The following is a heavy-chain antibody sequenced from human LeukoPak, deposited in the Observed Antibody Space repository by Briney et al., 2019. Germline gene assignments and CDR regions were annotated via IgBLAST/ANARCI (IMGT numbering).Heavy chain of an antibody. V-gene: IGHV4-30-2*01. D-gene: IGHD3-22*01. J-gene: IGHJ3*02. CDR2: IYHSGST. CDR3: ARDLVGYYDSSGYFDI. Sequence: SETLSLTCAVSGGSISSGGYSWSWIRQPPGKGLEWIGYIYHSGSTYYNPSLKSRVTISVDRSKNQFSLKLSSVTAADTAVYYCARDLVGYYDSSGYFDIWGQGTMVTVSS. CDR1: GGSISSGGYS.